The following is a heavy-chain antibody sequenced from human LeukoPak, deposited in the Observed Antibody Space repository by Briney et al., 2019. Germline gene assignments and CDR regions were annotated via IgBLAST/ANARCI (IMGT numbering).Heavy chain of an antibody. CDR3: ATSPYYSSGREIDY. CDR1: GDSISSSSYY. J-gene: IGHJ4*02. CDR2: IYYSGIT. Sequence: SETLSLTCTVSGDSISSSSYYWGWIRQPPGKGLELIGSIYYSGITYYNPSLKSRVTISVDTSKNQFSLKLSSVTAADTAVYYCATSPYYSSGREIDYWGQGTLVTVSS. D-gene: IGHD3-10*01. V-gene: IGHV4-39*07.